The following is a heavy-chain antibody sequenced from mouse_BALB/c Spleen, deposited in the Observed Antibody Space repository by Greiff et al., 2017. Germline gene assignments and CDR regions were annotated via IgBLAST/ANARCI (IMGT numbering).Heavy chain of an antibody. CDR3: ARHAYGYVDY. Sequence: EVKLVESGGGLVQPGGSLKLSCAASGFTFSSYTMSWVRQTPEKRLEWVAYISNGGGSTYYPDTVKGRFTISRDNAKNTLYMQMSSLKSEDTAMYYCARHAYGYVDYWGQGTPLTVSS. CDR1: GFTFSSYT. J-gene: IGHJ2*01. CDR2: ISNGGGST. V-gene: IGHV5-12-2*01. D-gene: IGHD1-1*01.